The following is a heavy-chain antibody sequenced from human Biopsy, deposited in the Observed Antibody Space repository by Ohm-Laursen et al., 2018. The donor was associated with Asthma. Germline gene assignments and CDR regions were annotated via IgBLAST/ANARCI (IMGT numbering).Heavy chain of an antibody. Sequence: SVKVSCKASGDSLSNYAISWVRQAPRQGLEWMGGLIPVLGTADYAPMFEGRVTITADESTSTAYLELTSLRFEDTAVYYCARGYSGTDRIVYYYSGMEVWGQGTTVTVSS. CDR2: LIPVLGTA. CDR3: ARGYSGTDRIVYYYSGMEV. D-gene: IGHD5-12*01. J-gene: IGHJ6*02. CDR1: GDSLSNYA. V-gene: IGHV1-69*13.